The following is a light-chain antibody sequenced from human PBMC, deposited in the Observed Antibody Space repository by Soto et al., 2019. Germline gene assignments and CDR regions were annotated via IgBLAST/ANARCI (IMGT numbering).Light chain of an antibody. CDR2: GAS. Sequence: IVLTQSPATLSLSPGERATLSCRASQSVNINLAWYQQKPGQAPRLLIQGASTRATGTPARFSGSGSGTEFTLTISSLQSEDFAVYYCQQYNNGPPMGTFGGGTKVDI. V-gene: IGKV3-15*01. J-gene: IGKJ4*01. CDR1: QSVNIN. CDR3: QQYNNGPPMGT.